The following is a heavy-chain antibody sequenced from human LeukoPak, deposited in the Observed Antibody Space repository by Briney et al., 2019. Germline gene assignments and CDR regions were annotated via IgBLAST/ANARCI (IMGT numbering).Heavy chain of an antibody. V-gene: IGHV4-59*08. CDR3: ARRFSYSSGSFDY. Sequence: SETLSLTCTVSGGSISSYYWSWFRQPPGKGLEWIGYIYYSGSTNYNPSLKSRVTISVDTSKNQFSLKLSSVTAADTAVYYCARRFSYSSGSFDYWGQGTLVTVSS. CDR1: GGSISSYY. CDR2: IYYSGST. J-gene: IGHJ4*02. D-gene: IGHD6-19*01.